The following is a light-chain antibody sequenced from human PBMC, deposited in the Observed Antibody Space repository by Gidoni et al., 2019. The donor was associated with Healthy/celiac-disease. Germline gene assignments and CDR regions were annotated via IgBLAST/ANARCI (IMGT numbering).Light chain of an antibody. CDR1: SSDVGGYNY. CDR2: DVS. V-gene: IGLV2-14*03. CDR3: SSYTRSSTLV. J-gene: IGLJ1*01. Sequence: QYALTQPASVAGSPGQSITISCTGTSSDVGGYNYVSWYQQHPGKAPKLMIYDVSNRPSGVSNRFSGSKSGNTASLTISGLQAEDEADYYCSSYTRSSTLVFGTGTKVTVL.